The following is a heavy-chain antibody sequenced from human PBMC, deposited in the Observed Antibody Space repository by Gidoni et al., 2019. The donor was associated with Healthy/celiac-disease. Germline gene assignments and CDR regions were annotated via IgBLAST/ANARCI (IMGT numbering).Heavy chain of an antibody. CDR1: GGSISSYY. Sequence: QVQLQESGPGLVKPSETLSLTGTVPGGSISSYYWSWTRQPPGKGLEWIGYIYYSGSTNYNPSLKSRVTISVDTSKNQFSLKLSSVTAADTAGYYCARGGYDSSGYYIDAFDIWGQGTMVTVSS. D-gene: IGHD3-22*01. CDR2: IYYSGST. CDR3: ARGGYDSSGYYIDAFDI. J-gene: IGHJ3*02. V-gene: IGHV4-59*01.